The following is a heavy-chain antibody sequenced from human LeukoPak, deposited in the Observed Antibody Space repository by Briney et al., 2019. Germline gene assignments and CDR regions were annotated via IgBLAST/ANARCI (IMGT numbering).Heavy chain of an antibody. CDR2: IKSKTDGGTT. V-gene: IGHV3-15*01. Sequence: GGSLRLSCAASGFTFSNAWMSWVRQAPGKGLEWAGRIKSKTDGGTTDYAAPVKGRFTISRDDSKNTLYLQMNSLKTEDTAVYYCTTAGVSGYSSSWYVYWGQGALVTVSS. D-gene: IGHD6-13*01. CDR1: GFTFSNAW. CDR3: TTAGVSGYSSSWYVY. J-gene: IGHJ4*02.